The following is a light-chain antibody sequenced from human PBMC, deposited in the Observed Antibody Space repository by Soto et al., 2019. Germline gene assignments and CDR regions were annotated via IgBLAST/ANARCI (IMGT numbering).Light chain of an antibody. CDR2: EDI. J-gene: IGLJ1*01. Sequence: QSALTQTASVSGSPGQSITVSCTGTRSDVGGYNYVSWYQQHPGKAPKLLIYEDIKRPSGVSNRFSGSKSGNTASLTISGLQAEDESDYFCNSYTRSRTFVFGTGTKVTVL. CDR1: RSDVGGYNY. V-gene: IGLV2-14*01. CDR3: NSYTRSRTFV.